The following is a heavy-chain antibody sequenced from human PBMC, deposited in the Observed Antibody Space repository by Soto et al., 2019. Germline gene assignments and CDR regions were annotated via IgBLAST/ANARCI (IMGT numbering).Heavy chain of an antibody. CDR3: AKDDNSGLWLSKAAGVLDY. D-gene: IGHD3-10*01. CDR1: GFTFNSYA. V-gene: IGHV3-23*01. Sequence: PGGSLRLSCAASGFTFNSYAMSWVRQAPGKGLEWVSAISGSGGSTYYADSVKGRFTISRDNSKNTLYLQVNSLRAEDTAVYYCAKDDNSGLWLSKAAGVLDYWCQAKLVTVS. J-gene: IGHJ4*02. CDR2: ISGSGGST.